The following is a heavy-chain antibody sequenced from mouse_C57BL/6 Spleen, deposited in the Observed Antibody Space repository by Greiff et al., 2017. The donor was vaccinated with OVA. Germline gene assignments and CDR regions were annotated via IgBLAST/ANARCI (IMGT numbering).Heavy chain of an antibody. CDR1: GYAFSSSW. D-gene: IGHD1-1*01. V-gene: IGHV1-82*01. CDR2: IYPGDGDT. Sequence: LEESGPELVKPGASVKISCKASGYAFSSSWMNWVKQRPGKGLEWIGRIYPGDGDTNYNGKFKGKATLTADKSSSTAYMQLSSLTSEDSAVYFCARSGAYGPFDYWGQGTTLTVSS. J-gene: IGHJ2*01. CDR3: ARSGAYGPFDY.